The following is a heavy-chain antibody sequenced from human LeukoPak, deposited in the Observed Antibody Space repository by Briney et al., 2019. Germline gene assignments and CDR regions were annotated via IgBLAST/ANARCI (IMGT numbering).Heavy chain of an antibody. D-gene: IGHD6-13*01. CDR1: GGSISSGDYY. J-gene: IGHJ4*02. V-gene: IGHV4-30-4*01. Sequence: SETLSLTCTVPGGSISSGDYYWSWIRQPPGKGLEWIGYIYYSGNTYYNPSLKSRVTISVDTSKNQFSLKLSSVTAADTAVYYCARVVRQQLVPDYWGQGTLVTVSS. CDR2: IYYSGNT. CDR3: ARVVRQQLVPDY.